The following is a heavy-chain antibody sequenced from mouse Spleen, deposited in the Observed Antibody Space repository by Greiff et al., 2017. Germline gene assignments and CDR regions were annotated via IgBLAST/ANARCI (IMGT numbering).Heavy chain of an antibody. D-gene: IGHD1-1*01. CDR1: GFTFSSYY. Sequence: EVKVVESGGGLVKLGGSLKLSCAASGFTFSSYYMSWVRQTLEKRLEWVATISSGGGSTYNPDSVKGRFTISRDNAKNTLYLQMSSLNSEDTAVYYCARVITTVVAFDYWGQGTTLTVSS. CDR3: ARVITTVVAFDY. CDR2: ISSGGGST. J-gene: IGHJ2*01. V-gene: IGHV5-9*04.